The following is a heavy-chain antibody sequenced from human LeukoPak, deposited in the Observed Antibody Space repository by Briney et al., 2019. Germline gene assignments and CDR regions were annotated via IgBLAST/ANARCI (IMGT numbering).Heavy chain of an antibody. Sequence: ASVTVSFKASGYTFTSYDINWVRQATGQGLEWMGWMNPNSGNTGYAQKFQGRVTITRNTSISTAYMELSSLRSEDTAVYYCAIGHYDFWSGYYGYYYYYYMDVWGKGTTVTVSS. V-gene: IGHV1-8*03. D-gene: IGHD3-3*01. CDR2: MNPNSGNT. J-gene: IGHJ6*03. CDR1: GYTFTSYD. CDR3: AIGHYDFWSGYYGYYYYYYMDV.